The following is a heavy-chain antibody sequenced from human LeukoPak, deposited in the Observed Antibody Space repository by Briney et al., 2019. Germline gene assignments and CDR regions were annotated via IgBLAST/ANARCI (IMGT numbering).Heavy chain of an antibody. V-gene: IGHV3-21*01. D-gene: IGHD4-17*01. CDR3: ARVQLYGDYTSGADY. CDR1: GFTFSSYS. Sequence: GGSLRLSCAASGFTFSSYSMNWVRQAPGKGLEWVSSISSSSSYIYYADSVKGRFTISRDNAKNSLYLQTNSLRAEDTAVYYCARVQLYGDYTSGADYWGQGTLVTVSS. CDR2: ISSSSSYI. J-gene: IGHJ4*02.